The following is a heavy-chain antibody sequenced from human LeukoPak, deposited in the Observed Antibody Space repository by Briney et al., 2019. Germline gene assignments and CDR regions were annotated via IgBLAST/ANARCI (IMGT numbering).Heavy chain of an antibody. CDR2: ISWNSGSI. CDR1: GFTFDDYA. CDR3: AKDMSYGTARGAFDI. Sequence: QPGRSLRLSCAASGFTFDDYAMHWVRQAPGKGPEWVSGISWNSGSIGYADSVKGRFTISRDNAKNSLYLQMNSLRAEDTALYYCAKDMSYGTARGAFDIWGQGTMVTVSS. D-gene: IGHD4-17*01. J-gene: IGHJ3*02. V-gene: IGHV3-9*01.